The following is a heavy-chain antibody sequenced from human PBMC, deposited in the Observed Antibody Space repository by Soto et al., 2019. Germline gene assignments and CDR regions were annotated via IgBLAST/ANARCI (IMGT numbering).Heavy chain of an antibody. D-gene: IGHD3-10*01. V-gene: IGHV3-48*01. J-gene: IGHJ6*03. CDR1: GFTFSNYS. CDR2: IGSSTSTT. CDR3: ARDALLWFGESFYYYYLDV. Sequence: GGSLRLSCAASGFTFSNYSMNWVRQAPGKGLEWVSYIGSSTSTTHYADSVKGRFTISRDNAKNSVYLQMNSLRAEDTAVYYCARDALLWFGESFYYYYLDVWGKGTTVTVSS.